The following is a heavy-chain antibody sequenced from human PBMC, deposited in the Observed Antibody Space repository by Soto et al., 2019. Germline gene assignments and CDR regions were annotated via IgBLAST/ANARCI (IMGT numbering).Heavy chain of an antibody. CDR1: GFTFSSYA. CDR3: ARGEYSSTFDY. D-gene: IGHD6-6*01. Sequence: GSLRLSCAASGFTFSSYAMSWVRQAPGKGLEWVSAISGSGGSTYYADSVKGRFTISRNNAKNSMFLQMNSLRAEDTAVYYCARGEYSSTFDYWGQGALVTVSS. CDR2: ISGSGGST. J-gene: IGHJ4*02. V-gene: IGHV3-23*01.